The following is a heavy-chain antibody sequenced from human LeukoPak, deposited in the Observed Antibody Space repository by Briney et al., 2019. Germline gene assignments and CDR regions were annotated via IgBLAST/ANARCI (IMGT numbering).Heavy chain of an antibody. Sequence: GGSLRLSCAASGFTFSSYPMHWVRQAPGKGLEWVAVISYDGSNKYYADPVKGRFTISRDNSKNTLYLQMNILRAEDTAVYYCARATMIRGIFFDYWGQGTLVTVSS. CDR2: ISYDGSNK. J-gene: IGHJ4*02. CDR3: ARATMIRGIFFDY. CDR1: GFTFSSYP. D-gene: IGHD3-10*01. V-gene: IGHV3-30-3*01.